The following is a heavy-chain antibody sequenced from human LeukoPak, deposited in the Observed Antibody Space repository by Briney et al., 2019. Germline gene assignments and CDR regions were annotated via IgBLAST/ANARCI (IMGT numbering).Heavy chain of an antibody. CDR3: AKDSPIPAAIPQNWFDP. CDR2: VGSSGTST. CDR1: GFIFSSYA. D-gene: IGHD6-13*01. Sequence: GGSLRLSCAASGFIFSSYAMTWVRQAPGKGLEWVSTVGSSGTSTYYADSVKGRFTISRDNSKNTLYLQMNSLRAEDTAVYYCAKDSPIPAAIPQNWFDPWGQGTLVTVSS. V-gene: IGHV3-23*01. J-gene: IGHJ5*02.